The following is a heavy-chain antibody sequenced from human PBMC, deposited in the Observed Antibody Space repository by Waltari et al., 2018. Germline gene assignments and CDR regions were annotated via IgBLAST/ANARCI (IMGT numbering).Heavy chain of an antibody. CDR1: GYTLTSHD. CDR3: ARVDIAAAGRDY. D-gene: IGHD6-13*01. J-gene: IGHJ4*02. Sequence: QVQLVQSGAEVKKPGASVKFSCKASGYTLTSHDITWVRQVTGHGIAWMGWRNPNRGNTGYAKKFQGSVTITRNTSISTAYMELSSLRSEDTAVYYCARVDIAAAGRDYWGQGTLVTVSS. V-gene: IGHV1-8*03. CDR2: RNPNRGNT.